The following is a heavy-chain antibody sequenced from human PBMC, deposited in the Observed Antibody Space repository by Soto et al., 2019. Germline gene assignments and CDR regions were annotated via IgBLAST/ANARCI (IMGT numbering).Heavy chain of an antibody. V-gene: IGHV6-1*01. Sequence: PSQTLSLTCAISGDSVSSNSAAWNWIRQSPSRGLEWLGRTYYRSKWYNDYAVSVKSRITINPDTSKDQFSLQLNSVTPEDTAVYYCARDPGEWLVAGISHHYYYGMDVWGQGTTVTVSS. CDR1: GDSVSSNSAA. CDR3: ARDPGEWLVAGISHHYYYGMDV. D-gene: IGHD6-19*01. J-gene: IGHJ6*02. CDR2: TYYRSKWYN.